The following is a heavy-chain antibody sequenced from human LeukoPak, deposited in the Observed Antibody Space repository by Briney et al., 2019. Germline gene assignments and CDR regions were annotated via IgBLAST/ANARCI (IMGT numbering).Heavy chain of an antibody. D-gene: IGHD6-19*01. CDR2: IIPILGIA. CDR1: GGTFSSYA. V-gene: IGHV1-69*04. Sequence: GASVKVSCKASGGTFSSYAISWVRQAPGQGLEWMGRIIPILGIANYAQKFQGRVTITADKSTSTAYMELSSLRSEDTAVYYCAREHSSGWYGSDYWGQGTLVTVSS. J-gene: IGHJ4*02. CDR3: AREHSSGWYGSDY.